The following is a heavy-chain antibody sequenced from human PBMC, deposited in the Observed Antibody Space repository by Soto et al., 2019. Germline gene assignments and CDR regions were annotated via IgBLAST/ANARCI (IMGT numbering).Heavy chain of an antibody. J-gene: IGHJ4*02. CDR2: FIGSGGNT. Sequence: GGSLRLSCAASGFPFSSYAMTWVRQAPGKGLEWVSTFIGSGGNTYYADSVKGRFTISRDNFKNTLYLQMSSLRAEDTAIYYCAKLRVAATRGCIDYWGQGTLVTVSS. D-gene: IGHD2-15*01. V-gene: IGHV3-23*01. CDR1: GFPFSSYA. CDR3: AKLRVAATRGCIDY.